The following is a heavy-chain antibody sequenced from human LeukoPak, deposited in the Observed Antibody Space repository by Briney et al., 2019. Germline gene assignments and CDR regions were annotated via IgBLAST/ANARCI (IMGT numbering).Heavy chain of an antibody. Sequence: SETLSLTCTVSGGSISSITYYWGWIRQPPGKGLEWIGSISHSGTTYYNPSLKSRITISQDTSKNQFSLKVNSVTAADTAAYYCTREEGGTTVDYWGQGTLVTVSS. CDR2: ISHSGTT. CDR3: TREEGGTTVDY. D-gene: IGHD1-1*01. CDR1: GGSISSITYY. J-gene: IGHJ4*02. V-gene: IGHV4-39*07.